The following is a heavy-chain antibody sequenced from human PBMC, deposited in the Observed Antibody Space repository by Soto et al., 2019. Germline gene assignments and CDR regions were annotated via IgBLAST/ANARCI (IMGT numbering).Heavy chain of an antibody. J-gene: IGHJ4*02. CDR2: ISGSGGST. CDR3: AKDLPRKRERVAARSLDY. CDR1: GFTFSSYA. V-gene: IGHV3-23*01. Sequence: GGSLRLSCAASGFTFSSYAMSWVRQAPGKGLEWVSAISGSGGSTYYADSVKGRFTISRDNSKNTLYLQMNSLRAEDTAVYYCAKDLPRKRERVAARSLDYWGQGTLVTVSS. D-gene: IGHD2-15*01.